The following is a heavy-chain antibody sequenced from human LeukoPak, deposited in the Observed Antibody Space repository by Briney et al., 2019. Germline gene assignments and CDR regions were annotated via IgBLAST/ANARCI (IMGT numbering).Heavy chain of an antibody. CDR2: TNHSGST. J-gene: IGHJ3*02. V-gene: IGHV4-34*01. CDR3: ASLQLYLLAFDI. CDR1: GGSFSGYY. D-gene: IGHD5-18*01. Sequence: SETLSLTCAVYGGSFSGYYWSWIRQPPGKGLEWIGETNHSGSTNYNPSLKSRVTISVDTSKNQFSLKLSSVTAADTAVYYCASLQLYLLAFDIWGQGTMVTVSS.